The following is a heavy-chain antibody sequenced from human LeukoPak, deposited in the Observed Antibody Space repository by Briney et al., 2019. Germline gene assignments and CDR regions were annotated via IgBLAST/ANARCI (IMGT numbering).Heavy chain of an antibody. J-gene: IGHJ4*02. CDR1: GGSFSGYY. Sequence: KASETLSLTCAVYGGSFSGYYWSWIRQPPGKGLEWIGEINHSGSTNYNPSLKSRVTISVDTSKNQFSLKLSSVTAADTAVYYCARHSFPTVTTLFDYWGQGALVTVSS. V-gene: IGHV4-34*01. CDR3: ARHSFPTVTTLFDY. CDR2: INHSGST. D-gene: IGHD4-11*01.